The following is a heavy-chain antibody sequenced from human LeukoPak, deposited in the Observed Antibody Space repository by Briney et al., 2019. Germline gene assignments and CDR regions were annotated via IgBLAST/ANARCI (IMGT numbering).Heavy chain of an antibody. CDR1: GFTVSSNY. Sequence: GGSLRLSCAASGFTVSSNYMSWVRQAPGKGLEWVSYISGSSSTIYYADSVKGRFTISRDNAKNSLYLQMNSLRAEDTAVYYCAREGYYGSGLYYYYYMDVWGKGTTVTVSS. CDR3: AREGYYGSGLYYYYYMDV. CDR2: ISGSSSTI. J-gene: IGHJ6*03. V-gene: IGHV3-48*01. D-gene: IGHD3-10*01.